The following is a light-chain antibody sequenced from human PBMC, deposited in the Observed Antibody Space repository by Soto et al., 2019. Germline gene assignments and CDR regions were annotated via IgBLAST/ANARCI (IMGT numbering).Light chain of an antibody. Sequence: EIVLTQSPGTLSVSPGERATLFCRARQSISSTYLAWYQKKPGQAPRLLLYGAFNMATGIPDRFSGSGSGTDFTVTLSRLQLEHCAFYYCDQYVSSSFAFGPGTKVEIK. J-gene: IGKJ3*01. CDR2: GAF. CDR3: DQYVSSSFA. CDR1: QSISSTY. V-gene: IGKV3-20*01.